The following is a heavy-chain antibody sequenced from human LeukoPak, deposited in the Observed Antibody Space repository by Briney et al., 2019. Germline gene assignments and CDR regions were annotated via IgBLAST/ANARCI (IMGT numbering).Heavy chain of an antibody. D-gene: IGHD1-14*01. Sequence: SETLSLTCTVSGGSISSSTYYWSWIRQPPGKGLEWIGYIYYSEATKYHPSLRNRVTISEDTSKNQFSLSLNSVTAADTAVYYCARHASRTYHRYFDYWGQGTLVTVSS. CDR1: GGSISSSTYY. J-gene: IGHJ4*02. CDR3: ARHASRTYHRYFDY. V-gene: IGHV4-61*05. CDR2: IYYSEAT.